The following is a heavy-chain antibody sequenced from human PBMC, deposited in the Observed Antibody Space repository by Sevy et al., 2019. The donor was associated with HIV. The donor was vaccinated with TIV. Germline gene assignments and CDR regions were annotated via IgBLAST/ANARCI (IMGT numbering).Heavy chain of an antibody. D-gene: IGHD3-10*01. Sequence: GGSLRLSCAASGFTFSTSAMSWVRQAPGKGLEWDSSISGNGYDTYYGDSGKGRFTISRDKAMSTLSLEMNSLRAEDTAVYYCAPGGEMPGYFDYWGQGTLVTVSS. J-gene: IGHJ4*02. CDR1: GFTFSTSA. CDR3: APGGEMPGYFDY. CDR2: ISGNGYDT. V-gene: IGHV3-23*01.